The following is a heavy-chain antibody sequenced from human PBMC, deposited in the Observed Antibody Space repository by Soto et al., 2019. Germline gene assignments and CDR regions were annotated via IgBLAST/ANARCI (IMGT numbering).Heavy chain of an antibody. J-gene: IGHJ5*02. V-gene: IGHV1-69*01. CDR3: AIQTKGYSNSYWLAP. D-gene: IGHD6-13*01. CDR1: GGTFSSYA. CDR2: IIPIFGTA. Sequence: QVQLVQSGAEVKKPGSSVKVSCKASGGTFSSYAISWVRQAPGQGLEWMGGIIPIFGTANYAQKFQGRVTITADESTSTADMEPSSLRSEDTAVDYCAIQTKGYSNSYWLAPWGQRTLVTVSS.